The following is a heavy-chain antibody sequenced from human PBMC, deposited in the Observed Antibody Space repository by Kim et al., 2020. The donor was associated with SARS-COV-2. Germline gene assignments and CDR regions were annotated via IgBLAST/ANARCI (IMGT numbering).Heavy chain of an antibody. V-gene: IGHV1-69*13. D-gene: IGHD3-3*01. CDR3: ARHLSFGAETLMDV. J-gene: IGHJ6*02. Sequence: SVKVSCKASGGTFRNIALSWVRQAPGQGLEWVGGIIPLFGRVNYAEKFQGRVTISADESTSTGYMEVRRLTSEDTAVYYCARHLSFGAETLMDVWGQGTTVAVSS. CDR1: GGTFRNIA. CDR2: IIPLFGRV.